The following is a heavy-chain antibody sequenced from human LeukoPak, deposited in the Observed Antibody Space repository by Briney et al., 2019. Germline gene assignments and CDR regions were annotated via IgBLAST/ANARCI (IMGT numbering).Heavy chain of an antibody. V-gene: IGHV3-7*01. CDR2: IQPDGSEH. CDR1: GFTFSSDW. D-gene: IGHD3-16*01. Sequence: GGSLRLSCAASGFTFSSDWMNWVRQAPGKGLEWVGNIQPDGSEHYPVDSVKGRFTISRDNARDSLFLQMNSLRVEDRAVYYCASQSYARFDPWGQGTLVTVSS. J-gene: IGHJ5*02. CDR3: ASQSYARFDP.